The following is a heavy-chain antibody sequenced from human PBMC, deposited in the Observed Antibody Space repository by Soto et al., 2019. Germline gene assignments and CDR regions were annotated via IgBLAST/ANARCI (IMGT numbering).Heavy chain of an antibody. Sequence: QITLKESGPTLVKPTQTLTLTCTFSGISLSTSGVGVGWIRQPPGKALEGLALIYWDDDKRYSPSLNSRLTNNKDTSKNQVVLTMNNMDPGDTATDYCAGSYLDSYGMDVWGQGTTVTVSS. D-gene: IGHD3-10*01. CDR2: IYWDDDK. CDR1: GISLSTSGVG. CDR3: AGSYLDSYGMDV. V-gene: IGHV2-5*02. J-gene: IGHJ6*02.